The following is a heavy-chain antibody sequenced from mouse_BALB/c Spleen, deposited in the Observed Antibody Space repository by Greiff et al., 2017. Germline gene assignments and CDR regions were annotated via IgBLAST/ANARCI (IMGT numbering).Heavy chain of an antibody. CDR2: INPSTGYT. D-gene: IGHD2-3*01. Sequence: QVHVKQSGAELAKPGASVMMSCKASGYTFTSYWMHWVKQRPGQGLEWIGYINPSTGYTEYNQKFKDKATLTADKSSSTAYMQLSSLTSEDSAVYYCARFDGYPAWFAYWGQGTLVTVSA. CDR1: GYTFTSYW. J-gene: IGHJ3*01. V-gene: IGHV1-7*01. CDR3: ARFDGYPAWFAY.